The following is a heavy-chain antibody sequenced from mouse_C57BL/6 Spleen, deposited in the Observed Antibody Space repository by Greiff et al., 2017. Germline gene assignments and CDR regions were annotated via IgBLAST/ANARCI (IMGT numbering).Heavy chain of an antibody. CDR2: IYPGDGDT. CDR1: GYAFSSYW. Sequence: QVHVKQSGAELVKPGASVKISCKASGYAFSSYWMTWVKQRPGKGLEWIGQIYPGDGDTNYKGKFKGKATLTADKSSSTAYMQISSLTSEDSAVYDWASLYYGSSSRFDYWGQGTTLTVSS. J-gene: IGHJ2*01. CDR3: ASLYYGSSSRFDY. V-gene: IGHV1-80*01. D-gene: IGHD1-1*01.